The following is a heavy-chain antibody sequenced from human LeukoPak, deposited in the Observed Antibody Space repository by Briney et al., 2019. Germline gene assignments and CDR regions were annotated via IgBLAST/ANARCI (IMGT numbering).Heavy chain of an antibody. CDR3: ARDLELVYYGSGSPDY. CDR2: IWYDGSNK. V-gene: IGHV3-33*01. J-gene: IGHJ4*02. D-gene: IGHD3-10*01. CDR1: GFTFSSYG. Sequence: GRSLRLSCAASGFTFSSYGMHWVRQAPGKGLEWVAVIWYDGSNKYYADSVKGRFTISRDNSKNTLYLQMNSLRAEDTAVYYCARDLELVYYGSGSPDYWGQGTLVTVSS.